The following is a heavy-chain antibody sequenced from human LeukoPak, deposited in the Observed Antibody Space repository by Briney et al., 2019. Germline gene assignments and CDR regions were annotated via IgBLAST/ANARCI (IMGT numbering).Heavy chain of an antibody. Sequence: GAPVKVSCKASGYTFTSYYIHWVRHAPGQRLEWMGIINPSGGSTSYAQKFQGRVTMTRDTSTSTVYMELSSLRSEDTAVYYCARRGSIAAAGYFDYWGQGTLVTVSS. CDR2: INPSGGST. V-gene: IGHV1-46*01. CDR3: ARRGSIAAAGYFDY. CDR1: GYTFTSYY. J-gene: IGHJ4*02. D-gene: IGHD6-13*01.